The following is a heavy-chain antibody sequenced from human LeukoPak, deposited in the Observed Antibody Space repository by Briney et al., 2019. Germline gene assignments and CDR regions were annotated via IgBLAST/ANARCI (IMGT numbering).Heavy chain of an antibody. CDR2: ISGSGGST. D-gene: IGHD3-22*01. CDR1: GFTFSSYA. Sequence: GRSLRLSCAASGFTFSSYAMSWVRQAPGKGLEWVSAISGSGGSTYYADSVKGRFTISRDNSKNTLYLQMNSLRAEDTAVYYCAKDLQRYYYDSSGYLNWGQGTLVTVSS. V-gene: IGHV3-23*01. J-gene: IGHJ4*02. CDR3: AKDLQRYYYDSSGYLN.